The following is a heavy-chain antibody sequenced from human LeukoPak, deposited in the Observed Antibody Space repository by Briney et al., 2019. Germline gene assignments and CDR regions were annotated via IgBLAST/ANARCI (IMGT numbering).Heavy chain of an antibody. Sequence: GGSLRLSCAASGFTFSSYAMSWVRQAPGEGLEWVSAISGSGGSTYYADSVKGRFTISRDNSKNTLYVQMNSLRAEDTAIYYCAKRVVSTVTTDYFDYWGQGTLVTVSS. CDR3: AKRVVSTVTTDYFDY. V-gene: IGHV3-23*01. CDR1: GFTFSSYA. J-gene: IGHJ4*02. CDR2: ISGSGGST. D-gene: IGHD4-17*01.